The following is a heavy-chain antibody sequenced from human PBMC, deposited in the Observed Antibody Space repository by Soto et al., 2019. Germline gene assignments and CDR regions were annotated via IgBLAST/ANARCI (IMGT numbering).Heavy chain of an antibody. Sequence: SETLSLTCTVSGGSISSSSYYWNWIRQPPGKGLEWIGYIYYSGSTNYNPSLKSRVTISVDTSKNQFSLSLSSVTAADTAVYYCARHSRDYSESSGAIDYWGQGTLVTVSS. V-gene: IGHV4-61*05. D-gene: IGHD3-22*01. CDR3: ARHSRDYSESSGAIDY. J-gene: IGHJ4*02. CDR2: IYYSGST. CDR1: GGSISSSSYY.